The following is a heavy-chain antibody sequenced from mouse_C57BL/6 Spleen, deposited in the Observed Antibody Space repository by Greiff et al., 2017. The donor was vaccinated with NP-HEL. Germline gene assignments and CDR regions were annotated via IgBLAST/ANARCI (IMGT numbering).Heavy chain of an antibody. CDR2: IDPSDSYN. J-gene: IGHJ1*03. CDR3: ARPGSSPHWYFDV. D-gene: IGHD1-1*01. CDR1: GYTFTSYW. V-gene: IGHV1-69*01. Sequence: QVQLQQPGAELVMPGASVKLSCKASGYTFTSYWMHWVKQRPGQGLEWIGEIDPSDSYNNYNQKFKGKSTLTVDKSSSTAYMQLSSLTSEDSAVYYCARPGSSPHWYFDVWGTGTTVTVSS.